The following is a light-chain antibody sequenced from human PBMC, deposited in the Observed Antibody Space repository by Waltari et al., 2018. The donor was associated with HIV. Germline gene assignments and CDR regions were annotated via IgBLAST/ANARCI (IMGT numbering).Light chain of an antibody. CDR1: TGAVTSGHY. CDR3: LLYYDGVRV. CDR2: STN. Sequence: QTVVTQEPSLTVSPGGSVTLTSASNTGAVTSGHYTNWFQQKPGQAPRALIYSTNNKHSWTPARFSGSLLGGKAALTLSGVQPEDEAEYYCLLYYDGVRVFGGGTKLTVL. J-gene: IGLJ3*02. V-gene: IGLV7-43*01.